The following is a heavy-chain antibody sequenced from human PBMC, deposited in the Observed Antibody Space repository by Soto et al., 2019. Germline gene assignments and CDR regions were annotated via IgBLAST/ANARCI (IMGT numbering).Heavy chain of an antibody. CDR3: ARWTIFGVVIRDAFDI. CDR2: INHSGST. V-gene: IGHV4-34*01. J-gene: IGHJ3*02. Sequence: QVQLQQWGAGLLKPSETLSLTCAVYGGSFSGYYWSWIRQPPGKGLEWIGEINHSGSTNYNLSLKSRVTISVDTSKNQFSPKLSSVTAADTAVYYCARWTIFGVVIRDAFDIWGQGTMVTVSS. CDR1: GGSFSGYY. D-gene: IGHD3-3*01.